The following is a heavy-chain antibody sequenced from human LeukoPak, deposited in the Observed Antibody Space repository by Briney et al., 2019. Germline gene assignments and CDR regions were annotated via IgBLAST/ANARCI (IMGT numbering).Heavy chain of an antibody. Sequence: GGSLRLSCAASGFTFSSYSMNWVRQAPGKGLEWVSSISSSSSYIYYADSVKGRFTISRDNAKNSLYLQMNSLRAEDTAVYCCARDAYYYDSSGNSAGFDYWGQGTLVTVSS. CDR2: ISSSSSYI. D-gene: IGHD3-22*01. CDR1: GFTFSSYS. CDR3: ARDAYYYDSSGNSAGFDY. V-gene: IGHV3-21*01. J-gene: IGHJ4*02.